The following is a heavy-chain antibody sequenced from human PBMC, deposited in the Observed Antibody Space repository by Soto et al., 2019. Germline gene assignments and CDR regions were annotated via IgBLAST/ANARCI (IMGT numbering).Heavy chain of an antibody. J-gene: IGHJ4*02. Sequence: PGESLKISCAASGFSFRDYFMIWLRQAPGKGLEWVSYIGPYGNSIYYADSVKGRFTISRDDATKSLHLHMNSLRTDDTAVYYCARDDHTYGVYWGQGTPVTVSS. CDR1: GFSFRDYF. CDR2: IGPYGNSI. D-gene: IGHD2-21*01. V-gene: IGHV3-11*01. CDR3: ARDDHTYGVY.